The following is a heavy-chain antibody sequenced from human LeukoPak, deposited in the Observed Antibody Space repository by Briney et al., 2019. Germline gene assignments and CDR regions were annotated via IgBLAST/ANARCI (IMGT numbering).Heavy chain of an antibody. J-gene: IGHJ3*02. D-gene: IGHD5-12*01. V-gene: IGHV3-66*01. Sequence: PGGSLRLSCAASGFTVSSNYMSWVRQAPGKGLEWVSVIYSGGSTYYADSVKGRFTISRDNSKNTLYLQMNSLRAEDTAVYYCARDPVATHDAFDIWGQGTMVTVSS. CDR3: ARDPVATHDAFDI. CDR1: GFTVSSNY. CDR2: IYSGGST.